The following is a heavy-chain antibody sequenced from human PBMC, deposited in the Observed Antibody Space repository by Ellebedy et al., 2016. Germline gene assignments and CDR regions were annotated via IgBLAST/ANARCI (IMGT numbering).Heavy chain of an antibody. CDR3: ARHYGSGSYPLYYYMYV. Sequence: ASVKVSCKASVGTFSSYAISWVRQVPGQGLEWMGGIIPILGIANYAQKFQGRVTITADKSTSTAYMELSSLRSEDTAVYYCARHYGSGSYPLYYYMYVWGKGTTVTVSS. D-gene: IGHD3-10*01. V-gene: IGHV1-69*10. CDR1: VGTFSSYA. CDR2: IIPILGIA. J-gene: IGHJ6*03.